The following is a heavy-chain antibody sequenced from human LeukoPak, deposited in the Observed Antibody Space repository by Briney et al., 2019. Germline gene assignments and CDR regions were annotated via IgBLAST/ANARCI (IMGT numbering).Heavy chain of an antibody. J-gene: IGHJ5*02. CDR2: INPNSGGT. D-gene: IGHD3-22*01. CDR3: ARDLGITMIPRAQPNWFDP. V-gene: IGHV1-2*02. Sequence: ASVKVSCKASGYTFTGYYMHWVRQAPGQGLEWMGWINPNSGGTNYAQKFQGRVTMTRDTSISTAYIELSRLRSDDTAVYYCARDLGITMIPRAQPNWFDPWGQGTLVTVSS. CDR1: GYTFTGYY.